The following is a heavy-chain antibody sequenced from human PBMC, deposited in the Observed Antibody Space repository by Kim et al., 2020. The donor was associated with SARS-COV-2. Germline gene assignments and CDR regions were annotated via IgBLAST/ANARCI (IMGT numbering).Heavy chain of an antibody. J-gene: IGHJ3*02. CDR3: AKDRGPGPQKPDAFDI. Sequence: SVKRRFTITRDNSKNTLYLQMNSLRAEDTAVYYCAKDRGPGPQKPDAFDIWGQGTMVTVSS. V-gene: IGHV3-23*01. D-gene: IGHD3-10*01.